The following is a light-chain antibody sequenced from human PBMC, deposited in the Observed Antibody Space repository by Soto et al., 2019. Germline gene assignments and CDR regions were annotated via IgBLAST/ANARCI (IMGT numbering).Light chain of an antibody. J-gene: IGLJ1*01. CDR2: EVN. Sequence: QSVLTQPPSASGSPGQSVTISCTGTSSDVGGYSYVSWYQHYPGKAPKLMIYEVNKRPSGVPDRFSGSKSGNTASLTVSGLQAEDEADYYCTSYAGSNNFVFGTGTKLTVL. CDR3: TSYAGSNNFV. CDR1: SSDVGGYSY. V-gene: IGLV2-8*01.